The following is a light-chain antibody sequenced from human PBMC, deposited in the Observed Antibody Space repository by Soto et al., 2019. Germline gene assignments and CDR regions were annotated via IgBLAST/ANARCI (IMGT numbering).Light chain of an antibody. CDR1: QSISSW. V-gene: IGKV1-5*03. CDR2: KAS. Sequence: DIPMTQSPSTLSASVGDRVTITCRASQSISSWLAWYQQKPGKAPKLLIYKASSLESGVPSRFSGSGSGTEFTLTISSLQPDDFATYYCQQYNNTFGQGTKLEIK. CDR3: QQYNNT. J-gene: IGKJ2*01.